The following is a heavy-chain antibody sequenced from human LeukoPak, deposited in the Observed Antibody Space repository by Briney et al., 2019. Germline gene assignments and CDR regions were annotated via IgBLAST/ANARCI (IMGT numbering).Heavy chain of an antibody. Sequence: SETLSLACAVSGDSISSSNWWGWVRQPPGKGLEWIGVIYHSGSTNYNPSLKSRVTVSVDKSKNQYSLKLTSVTAADAAVYYCSSKRHDSASAAFDIRGQGTMVTVSS. J-gene: IGHJ3*02. CDR3: SSKRHDSASAAFDI. D-gene: IGHD3-10*01. CDR2: IYHSGST. CDR1: GDSISSSNW. V-gene: IGHV4-4*02.